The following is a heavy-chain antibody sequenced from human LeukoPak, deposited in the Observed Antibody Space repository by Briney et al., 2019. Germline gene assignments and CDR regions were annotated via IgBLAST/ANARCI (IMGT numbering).Heavy chain of an antibody. D-gene: IGHD3-10*01. CDR3: ARGGPYSSGGSI. CDR2: INSDGSST. CDR1: GFTFSSYG. V-gene: IGHV3-74*01. J-gene: IGHJ3*02. Sequence: PGGSLRLSCAASGFTFSSYGMSWVRQAPGKGLMWVSSINSDGSSTNYADSVKGRFTISRDNAKNTLHLQMNSLRAEDTAVYYCARGGPYSSGGSIWGQGTMVTVSS.